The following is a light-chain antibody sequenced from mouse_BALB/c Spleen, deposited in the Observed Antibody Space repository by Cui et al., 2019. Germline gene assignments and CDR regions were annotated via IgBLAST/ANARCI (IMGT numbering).Light chain of an antibody. CDR1: QNINVW. CDR3: QQGQSYPYT. Sequence: QMNQSPSMLSASLGDKITITCHASQNINVWLSWYQQKPGNIPKLLIHKASNLHPGVPSRFSGSGSGTGFTLTISSLQPEDIATYYCQQGQSYPYTFGGGTKLEIK. CDR2: KAS. V-gene: IGKV11-125*01. J-gene: IGKJ2*01.